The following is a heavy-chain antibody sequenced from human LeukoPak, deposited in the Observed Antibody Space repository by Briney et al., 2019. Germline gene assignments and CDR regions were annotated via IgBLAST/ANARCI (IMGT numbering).Heavy chain of an antibody. J-gene: IGHJ4*02. Sequence: GGSLRLSCSASGFTFSTHSMHWVRQAAGKGLEYVSTISGSGGTTYYADSVKGRFTISRDNAKNSLYLQMNSLRAEDTAVYYCARRYCSSTSCTLDYWGQGTLVTVSS. CDR1: GFTFSTHS. V-gene: IGHV3-64*04. CDR3: ARRYCSSTSCTLDY. D-gene: IGHD2-2*01. CDR2: ISGSGGTT.